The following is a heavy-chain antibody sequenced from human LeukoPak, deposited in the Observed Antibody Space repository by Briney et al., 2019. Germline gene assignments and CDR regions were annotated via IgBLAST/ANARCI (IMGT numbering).Heavy chain of an antibody. Sequence: PGGSLRLSCAASGFTVSSNYMSWVRQAPGKGLEWVSVIYSGGGTYYADSVKGRFTISRHNSKNTLYLQMNSLRAEDTAVYYCARSGLYNDDYFDYWGQGTLVTVSS. CDR3: ARSGLYNDDYFDY. J-gene: IGHJ4*02. CDR1: GFTVSSNY. V-gene: IGHV3-53*04. CDR2: IYSGGGT. D-gene: IGHD3-3*01.